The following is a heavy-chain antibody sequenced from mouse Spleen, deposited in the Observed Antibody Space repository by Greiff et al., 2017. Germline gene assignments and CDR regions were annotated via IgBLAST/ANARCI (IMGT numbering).Heavy chain of an antibody. D-gene: IGHD2-1*01. CDR3: AREGNYFNFDY. CDR1: GFTFSSYA. J-gene: IGHJ2*01. Sequence: EVQGVESGGGLVKPGGSLKLSCAASGFTFSSYAMSWVRQTPEKRLEWVATISSGGSYTYYPDSVKGRFTISRDNAKNTLYLQMSSLRSEDTAMYYCAREGNYFNFDYWGQGTTLTVSS. V-gene: IGHV5-9-3*01. CDR2: ISSGGSYT.